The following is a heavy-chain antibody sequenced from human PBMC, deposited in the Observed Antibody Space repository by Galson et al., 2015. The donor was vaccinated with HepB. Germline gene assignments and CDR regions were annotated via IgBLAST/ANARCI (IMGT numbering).Heavy chain of an antibody. Sequence: TLSLTCAVSGGSISSGDYSWSWIRQPPGKGLEWIGYIYHSGSTYYNPSLKSRVTISVDRSKNQFSLKLSSVTAADTAVYYCASATIGSEDAFDIWGQGTMVTVSS. V-gene: IGHV4-30-2*01. CDR3: ASATIGSEDAFDI. J-gene: IGHJ3*02. D-gene: IGHD5-24*01. CDR1: GGSISSGDYS. CDR2: IYHSGST.